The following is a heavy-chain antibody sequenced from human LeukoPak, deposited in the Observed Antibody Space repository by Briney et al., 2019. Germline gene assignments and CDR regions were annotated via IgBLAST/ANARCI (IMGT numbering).Heavy chain of an antibody. CDR2: IKEDGSEK. D-gene: IGHD3-22*01. J-gene: IGHJ3*02. CDR1: GFTFSTYW. Sequence: PGGSLRLSCAASGFTFSTYWMTWVRQTPGKGLEWVANIKEDGSEKYYVDSVKGRFTISRDNAKNSLYLQMNSLRAEDTAVYYCARNPALGSGSTGYRAFDIWGQGIMVTVSS. V-gene: IGHV3-7*01. CDR3: ARNPALGSGSTGYRAFDI.